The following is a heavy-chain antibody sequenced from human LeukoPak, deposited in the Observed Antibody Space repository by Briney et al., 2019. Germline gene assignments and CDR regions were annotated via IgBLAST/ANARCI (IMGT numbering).Heavy chain of an antibody. CDR2: IIPIFGTA. CDR3: ARSPNYYGSGSYYPYFDY. D-gene: IGHD3-10*01. Sequence: ASVKVSCKASGGTFSSYAISWVRQAPGQGLEWMGGIIPIFGTANYAQKFQGRVTITADESTSTAYMELSSLRSEDTAVYYCARSPNYYGSGSYYPYFDYWGQGTLVTVSS. CDR1: GGTFSSYA. V-gene: IGHV1-69*13. J-gene: IGHJ4*02.